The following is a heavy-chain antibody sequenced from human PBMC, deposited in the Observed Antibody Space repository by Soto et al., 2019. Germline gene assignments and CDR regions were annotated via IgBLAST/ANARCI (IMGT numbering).Heavy chain of an antibody. J-gene: IGHJ6*02. CDR3: ARGSPDYGDYVGVTYYYYYGMDV. CDR1: GYSFTSYW. CDR2: IYPGDSDT. Sequence: GESLKISCKGSGYSFTSYWIGWVRQMPGKGLEWMGIIYPGDSDTRYSPSFQGQVTISADKSISTAYLQWSSLKASDTAMYYCARGSPDYGDYVGVTYYYYYGMDVWGQGTTVTVSS. V-gene: IGHV5-51*01. D-gene: IGHD4-17*01.